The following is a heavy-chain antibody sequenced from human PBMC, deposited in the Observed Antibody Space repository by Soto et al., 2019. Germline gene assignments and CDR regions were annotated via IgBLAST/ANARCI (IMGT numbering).Heavy chain of an antibody. CDR1: GGSFSGYY. D-gene: IGHD1-26*01. Sequence: SETLSLTCAVYGGSFSGYYWSWIRQPPGKGLEWIGEVNHGGGTNYNPSLKSRLTISIDTSKSQFSLKLRSVTAADTAVYYCARDIGMGYYFDSWGRGILVTVSS. CDR2: VNHGGGT. V-gene: IGHV4-34*01. J-gene: IGHJ4*02. CDR3: ARDIGMGYYFDS.